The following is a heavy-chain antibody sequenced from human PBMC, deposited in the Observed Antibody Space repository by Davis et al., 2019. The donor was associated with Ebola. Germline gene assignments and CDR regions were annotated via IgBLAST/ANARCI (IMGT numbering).Heavy chain of an antibody. J-gene: IGHJ4*02. Sequence: GESLKISCAASGFTFSSYAIHWVRQAPGKGLEWVAFIRYDGYDKYYADSVKGRFSISRDNSKNTLYLQMNILRAEDTAVYYCATDRNFYTNGWYVIDYWGQGTLVTVSS. CDR3: ATDRNFYTNGWYVIDY. CDR1: GFTFSSYA. D-gene: IGHD6-19*01. CDR2: IRYDGYDK. V-gene: IGHV3-30*02.